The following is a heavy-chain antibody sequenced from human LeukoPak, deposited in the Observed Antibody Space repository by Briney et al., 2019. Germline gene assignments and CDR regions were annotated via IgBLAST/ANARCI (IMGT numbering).Heavy chain of an antibody. CDR3: AKDIGSGQYWYFDL. CDR1: GFTFSSYE. D-gene: IGHD6-19*01. Sequence: AGGSLRLSCAASGFTFSSYEMNWVRQAPGKGLEWVSYISSSGSTIYYADSVKGRFTISRDNAKNPLYLQMNSLRAEDTALYYCAKDIGSGQYWYFDLWGRGTLVTVSS. J-gene: IGHJ2*01. CDR2: ISSSGSTI. V-gene: IGHV3-48*03.